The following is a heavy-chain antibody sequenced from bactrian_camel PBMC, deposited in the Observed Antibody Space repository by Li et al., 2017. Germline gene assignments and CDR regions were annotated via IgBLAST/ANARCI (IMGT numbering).Heavy chain of an antibody. Sequence: QVQLVESGGGSVQAGGSLTLSCVASGIYAGRGAYCMAWFRQVPGREREGVDAIGSDGRPVYAEFARGRFTASQDNSKSTLDLQMNNLKPEDTAMYYCAAARSLPPIASTCLNWGQGTQVTVS. V-gene: IGHV3S55*01. J-gene: IGHJ4*01. D-gene: IGHD4*01. CDR1: GIYAGRGA. CDR3: AAARSLPPIASTCLN. CDR2: IGSDGRP.